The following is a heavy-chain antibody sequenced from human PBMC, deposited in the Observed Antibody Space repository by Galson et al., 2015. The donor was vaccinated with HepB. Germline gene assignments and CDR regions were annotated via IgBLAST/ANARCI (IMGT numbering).Heavy chain of an antibody. V-gene: IGHV4-30-4*01. D-gene: IGHD3-3*01. CDR2: IHSRGNR. CDR3: ARGDNRNYYEWVFDS. J-gene: IGHJ4*02. Sequence: LSLTCTVSGASLNSGDYYWTWIRQSPDKGLEWIGYIHSRGNRFYNPSLKGRADISADTSKSQVSLKLSSVTAADTAMYYCARGDNRNYYEWVFDSWGQGTLVTVSS. CDR1: GASLNSGDYY.